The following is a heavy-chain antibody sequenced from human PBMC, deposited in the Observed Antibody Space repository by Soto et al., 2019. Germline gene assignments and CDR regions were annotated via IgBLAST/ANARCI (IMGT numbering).Heavy chain of an antibody. CDR1: GSIFRGYG. J-gene: IGHJ4*02. V-gene: IGHV3-33*03. CDR3: CSRPTVTKADY. D-gene: IGHD4-17*01. CDR2: IRYDGSNI. Sequence: GGSLRLSCAASGSIFRGYGMHWVRQAPGKGLEWVAVIRYDGSNINYADSVMGRFTISRDNAKNSLYLQMNSLRAEDTAVYYCCSRPTVTKADYWGQGTLVTVSS.